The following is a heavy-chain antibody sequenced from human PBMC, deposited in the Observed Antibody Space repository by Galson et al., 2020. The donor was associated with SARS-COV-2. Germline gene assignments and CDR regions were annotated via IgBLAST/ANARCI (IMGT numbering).Heavy chain of an antibody. CDR3: ARGRVSGGY. V-gene: IGHV1-46*03. CDR1: GYTLSSYY. D-gene: IGHD1-26*01. J-gene: IGHJ4*02. CDR2: INPSGGSA. Sequence: ASVKVSCKASGYTLSSYYMHWLRQAPGQGLEGMGIINPSGGSASYSHKFQGRITMTRDRSTSTVYMELNSRTSDDAAVYYCARGRVSGGYWGQGTLVIVSS.